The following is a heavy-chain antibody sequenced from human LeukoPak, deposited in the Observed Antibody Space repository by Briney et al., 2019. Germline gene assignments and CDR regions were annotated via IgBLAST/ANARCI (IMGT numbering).Heavy chain of an antibody. V-gene: IGHV4-34*01. CDR3: ARLHFYYYDSSGGGPKYYFDY. CDR2: INHSGST. D-gene: IGHD3-22*01. Sequence: SETLSLTCAVYGGSFSGYYWSWIRQPPGKGLEWIGEINHSGSTNYNPSLKSRVTISVDTSKNQFSLKLSSVTAADTAVYYCARLHFYYYDSSGGGPKYYFDYWGQGTLVTVSS. CDR1: GGSFSGYY. J-gene: IGHJ4*02.